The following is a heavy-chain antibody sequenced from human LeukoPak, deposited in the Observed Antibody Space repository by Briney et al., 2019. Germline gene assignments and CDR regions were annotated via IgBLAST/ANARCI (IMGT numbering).Heavy chain of an antibody. V-gene: IGHV3-7*01. D-gene: IGHD6-19*01. CDR3: ARSYSSGWQGMFDY. CDR2: IKQDGSEK. Sequence: PGGSLRFSCEGSGFSFSSYWMTWVRQSPGKGLEWVANIKQDGSEKYYVDSVKGRFTISRDNAKNSLYLQMNSLRAEDTAVYYCARSYSSGWQGMFDYWGQGTLVTVSS. J-gene: IGHJ4*02. CDR1: GFSFSSYW.